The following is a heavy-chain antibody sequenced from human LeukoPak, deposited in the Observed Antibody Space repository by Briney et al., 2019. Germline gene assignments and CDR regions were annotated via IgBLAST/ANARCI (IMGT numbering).Heavy chain of an antibody. J-gene: IGHJ4*02. CDR1: GFTFSSYA. D-gene: IGHD3-22*01. Sequence: PGGSLRLSCATSGFTFSSYAMSWVRQAPGKGLEWVSAISGSGVSPYYADSVKGRFTISRDNSKNTVYLQMNSLRAEDTAVYYCAKDTYYHDSTGFYVFDHWGQGTLVTVSS. CDR2: ISGSGVSP. CDR3: AKDTYYHDSTGFYVFDH. V-gene: IGHV3-23*01.